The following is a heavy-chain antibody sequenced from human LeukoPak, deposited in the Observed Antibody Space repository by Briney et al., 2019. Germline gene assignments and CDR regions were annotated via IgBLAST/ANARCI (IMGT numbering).Heavy chain of an antibody. CDR2: IYSGGST. CDR1: GFIVSSNY. V-gene: IGHV3-53*01. D-gene: IGHD3-9*01. Sequence: PGGSLRLSCAASGFIVSSNYMSWVRQAPGKGLEWVSVIYSGGSTYYADSVKGRFTISRDNSKNTLYLQMNSLRAEDTAVYYCARGTYDILTGYSPFDYWGQGTLVTVSS. J-gene: IGHJ4*02. CDR3: ARGTYDILTGYSPFDY.